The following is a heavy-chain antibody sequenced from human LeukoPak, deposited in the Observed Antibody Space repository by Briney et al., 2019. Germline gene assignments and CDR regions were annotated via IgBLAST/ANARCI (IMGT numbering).Heavy chain of an antibody. CDR3: ARDRDGYDWSDLYGMDV. CDR1: GFTFSSYG. D-gene: IGHD5-12*01. V-gene: IGHV3-33*01. CDR2: ICYDGSNK. J-gene: IGHJ6*02. Sequence: GGSLRLSCAASGFTFSSYGIHWVRQAPGKGLEWVAVICYDGSNKYYADSVKGRFTISRDNSKNTLYLQMNSLRAEDTAVYYCARDRDGYDWSDLYGMDVWGQGTTVTVSS.